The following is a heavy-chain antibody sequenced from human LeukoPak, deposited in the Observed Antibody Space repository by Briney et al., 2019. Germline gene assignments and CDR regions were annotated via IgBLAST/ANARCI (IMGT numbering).Heavy chain of an antibody. Sequence: GGSLRLSCAASGFTFSSYAMHWVRQAPGKGLEWVAVISYDGSNKYYADSVKGRFTISRDNSKNTLYLQMNSLRAEDTAVYYCASWSHSSGSDLDYWGQGTLVTVSS. D-gene: IGHD3-22*01. J-gene: IGHJ4*02. CDR3: ASWSHSSGSDLDY. CDR1: GFTFSSYA. CDR2: ISYDGSNK. V-gene: IGHV3-30-3*01.